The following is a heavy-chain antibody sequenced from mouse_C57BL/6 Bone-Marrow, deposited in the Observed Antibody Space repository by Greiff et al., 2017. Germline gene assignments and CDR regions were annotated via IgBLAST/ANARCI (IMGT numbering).Heavy chain of an antibody. J-gene: IGHJ3*01. D-gene: IGHD1-1*01. V-gene: IGHV2-2*01. Sequence: QVQLQQSGPGLVQPSQSLSITCTVSGFSLTSYGVHWVRQSPGKGLEWLGVIWSGGSTDYNAAFISRLSISKDNSKSQVFFKMNSLQADDTAIYYCARNSRGANYYGSSCWFAYWGQGTLVTVSA. CDR1: GFSLTSYG. CDR3: ARNSRGANYYGSSCWFAY. CDR2: IWSGGST.